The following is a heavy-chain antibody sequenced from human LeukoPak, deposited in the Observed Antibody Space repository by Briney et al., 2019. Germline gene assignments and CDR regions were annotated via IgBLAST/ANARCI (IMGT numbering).Heavy chain of an antibody. D-gene: IGHD4-11*01. Sequence: GPTLLEPTQALTLTCTFSGCSLSSRGVGEGSIRQPPGKSVEWLALIYWDDDKRYSPSLKSRLTITKDTSKNQVVLTMTNMDPVDTATYYCAHKGSNDAFDIWGQGTMVTVSS. CDR1: GCSLSSRGVG. V-gene: IGHV2-5*02. J-gene: IGHJ3*02. CDR2: IYWDDDK. CDR3: AHKGSNDAFDI.